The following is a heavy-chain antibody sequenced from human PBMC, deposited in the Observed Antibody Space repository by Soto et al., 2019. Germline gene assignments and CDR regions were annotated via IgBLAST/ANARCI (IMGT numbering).Heavy chain of an antibody. CDR1: GFTVSTNY. D-gene: IGHD2-15*01. V-gene: IGHV3-66*01. Sequence: EVQLVESGGGLVQPGGSLRLSCAASGFTVSTNYMSWVRQAPGKGLEWVSVIYSDGVTYYADSVTGRFTISRDNSKNTLYLQMNSLRAEDTAVYYCARIGFYYDYMDVWGKGTTVTVSS. J-gene: IGHJ6*03. CDR2: IYSDGVT. CDR3: ARIGFYYDYMDV.